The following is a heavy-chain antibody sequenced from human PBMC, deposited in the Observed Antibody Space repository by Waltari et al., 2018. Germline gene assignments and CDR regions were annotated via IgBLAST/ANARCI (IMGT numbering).Heavy chain of an antibody. J-gene: IGHJ5*02. CDR1: GGPFSSYA. CDR2: IIPIFGTA. Sequence: QVQLVQSGAEVKKPGSSVKVSCKASGGPFSSYAISWVRQAPGQGLEWMGGIIPIFGTANYAQKFQGRVTITTDESTSTAYMELSSLRSEDTAVYYCAALAAAGSGGWFDPWGQGTLVTVSS. V-gene: IGHV1-69*05. CDR3: AALAAAGSGGWFDP. D-gene: IGHD6-13*01.